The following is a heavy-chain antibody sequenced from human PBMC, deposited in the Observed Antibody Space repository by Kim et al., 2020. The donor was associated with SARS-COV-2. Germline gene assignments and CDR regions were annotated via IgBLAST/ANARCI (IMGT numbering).Heavy chain of an antibody. CDR2: INHSGST. CDR3: ARMAY. J-gene: IGHJ4*02. V-gene: IGHV4-34*01. CDR1: GGSFSDYY. Sequence: SETLSLTCAVYGGSFSDYYWSWIRQPPGKGLEWIGEINHSGSTNYNPSLKSRVTISVDTSKNQFSLKLSSVTAADTALYYCARMAYWGQGTLVTVSS.